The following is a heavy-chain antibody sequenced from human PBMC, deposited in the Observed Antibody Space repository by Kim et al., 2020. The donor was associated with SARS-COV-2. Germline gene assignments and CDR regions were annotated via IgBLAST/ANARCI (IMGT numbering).Heavy chain of an antibody. Sequence: GGSLRLSCAASGFTFSSYAMHWVRQAPGKGLEWVAVISYDGSNKYYADSVKGRFTISRDNSKNTLYLQMNSLRAEDTAVYYCARDRWILFDPWGQGTLVT. J-gene: IGHJ5*02. D-gene: IGHD2-2*03. CDR1: GFTFSSYA. V-gene: IGHV3-30-3*01. CDR3: ARDRWILFDP. CDR2: ISYDGSNK.